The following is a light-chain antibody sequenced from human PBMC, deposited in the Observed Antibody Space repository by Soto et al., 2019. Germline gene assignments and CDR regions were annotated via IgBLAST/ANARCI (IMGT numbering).Light chain of an antibody. CDR1: KSVSSSS. Sequence: EIVLTQSPGTLSLSPGERDPLSCRASKSVSSSSSAWSQQNPGQAPSLLIYGASSRATCIPDRFNGSGSGTDFTLTISSLEPADFAVSYCQQYGSSPYTFGRGTKLEIK. J-gene: IGKJ2*01. CDR2: GAS. CDR3: QQYGSSPYT. V-gene: IGKV3-20*01.